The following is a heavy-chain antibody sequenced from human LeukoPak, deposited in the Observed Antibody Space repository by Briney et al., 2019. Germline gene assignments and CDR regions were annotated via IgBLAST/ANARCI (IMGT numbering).Heavy chain of an antibody. Sequence: SETLSLTCTVSGGSMNSGNYYWSWIRQHPGRGLEWIGYIYSSGTTYYNPSLKSRATTSVDTSKNQFSLILSSVTAADTAVYYCASSAATYYSYFYYYMGVWGKGTTVTVSS. CDR2: IYSSGTT. D-gene: IGHD6-25*01. CDR1: GGSMNSGNYY. J-gene: IGHJ6*03. V-gene: IGHV4-31*03. CDR3: ASSAATYYSYFYYYMGV.